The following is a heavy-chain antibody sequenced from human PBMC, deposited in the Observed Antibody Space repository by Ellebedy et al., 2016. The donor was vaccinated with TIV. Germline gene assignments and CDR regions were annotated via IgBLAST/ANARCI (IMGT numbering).Heavy chain of an antibody. D-gene: IGHD3-16*02. CDR1: GGTFSSYA. CDR2: IIPIFGTA. V-gene: IGHV1-69*13. CDR3: ARGLSSSLYFDY. J-gene: IGHJ4*02. Sequence: AASVKVSCKASGGTFSSYAISWVRQAPGQGLEWMGGIIPIFGTANYAQKFQGRVTITADESTSTAYMELSSLRSEDTAVYYCARGLSSSLYFDYWGQGTLVTVSS.